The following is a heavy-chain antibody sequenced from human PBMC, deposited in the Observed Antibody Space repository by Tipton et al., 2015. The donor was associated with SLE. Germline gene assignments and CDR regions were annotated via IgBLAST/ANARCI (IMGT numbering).Heavy chain of an antibody. CDR3: ARALQNYFDY. CDR2: IYYSGST. Sequence: TLSLTCTGSGGSIRSYYWSWIRQPPGKGLEWIGYIYYSGSTYYNPSLKSRVTVSIDTSKNRFSLKLSSVTAADTAVYYCARALQNYFDYWGQGTLVTVSS. J-gene: IGHJ4*02. V-gene: IGHV4-59*12. CDR1: GGSIRSYY.